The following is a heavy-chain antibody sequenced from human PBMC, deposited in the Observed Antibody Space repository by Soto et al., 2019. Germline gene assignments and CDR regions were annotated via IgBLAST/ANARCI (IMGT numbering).Heavy chain of an antibody. CDR1: GYTFTSYD. J-gene: IGHJ5*02. Sequence: ASVKVSCKASGYTFTSYDINWVRQATGQGLEWMGWMNPNSGNTGYAQKFQGRVTMTRNTSISTAYMELSSLRSEDTAVYYCARGPYSSSWYQVNWFDPWGQGTLVP. V-gene: IGHV1-8*01. D-gene: IGHD6-13*01. CDR2: MNPNSGNT. CDR3: ARGPYSSSWYQVNWFDP.